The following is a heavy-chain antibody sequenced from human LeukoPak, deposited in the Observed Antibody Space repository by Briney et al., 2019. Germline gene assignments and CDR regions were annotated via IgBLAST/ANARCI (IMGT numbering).Heavy chain of an antibody. CDR2: ISSSGSTI. CDR3: ARVLDTAMVNHGMDV. D-gene: IGHD5-18*01. J-gene: IGHJ6*02. V-gene: IGHV3-48*03. Sequence: PGGSLRLSCAASGFTFSSYEMNWVRQAPGKGLEWVSYISSSGSTIYYADSVKGRFTISRDSAKNSLYLQMNSLRAEDTAVYYCARVLDTAMVNHGMDVWGQGTTVTVSS. CDR1: GFTFSSYE.